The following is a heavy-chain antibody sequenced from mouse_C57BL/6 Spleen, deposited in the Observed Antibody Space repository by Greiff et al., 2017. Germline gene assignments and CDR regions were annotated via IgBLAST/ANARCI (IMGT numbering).Heavy chain of an antibody. CDR2: ISSGGDYI. V-gene: IGHV5S21*01. D-gene: IGHD2-4*01. CDR3: TRRDCGDWFAY. Sequence: EVMLVESGEGLVKPGGSLKLSCAASGFTFSSYAMSWVRQTPEKRLEWVAYISSGGDYIYYADTVKGRFTISRDNARNTLYLQMRILKSEDTAMDYYTRRDCGDWFAYWGQGTMVTVSA. J-gene: IGHJ3*01. CDR1: GFTFSSYA.